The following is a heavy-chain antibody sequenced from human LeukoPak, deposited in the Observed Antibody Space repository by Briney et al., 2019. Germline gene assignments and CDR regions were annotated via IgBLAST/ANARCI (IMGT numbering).Heavy chain of an antibody. V-gene: IGHV3-23*01. Sequence: GGSLRLPCGASGFTFSSYAMSWVRQAPGKGLEWVSGISGSGGSTYYADSVKGRFTISRDNSKNTVYLQMNSLRDEDTAVYYCAKRAAGATKTFDYWGQGTLVTVSS. D-gene: IGHD1-26*01. CDR1: GFTFSSYA. J-gene: IGHJ4*02. CDR2: ISGSGGST. CDR3: AKRAAGATKTFDY.